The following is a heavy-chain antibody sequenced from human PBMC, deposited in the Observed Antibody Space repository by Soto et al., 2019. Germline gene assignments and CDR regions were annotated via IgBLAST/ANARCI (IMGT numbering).Heavy chain of an antibody. Sequence: GASVKVSCKASGYTFTGYYMHWVRQAPGQGLEWMGWINPNSGGTNYAQKFQGWVTMTRDTSISTAYMELSRLRSDDTAVYYCATMGTPVTGLYYFDYWGQGTLVTVSS. J-gene: IGHJ4*02. CDR2: INPNSGGT. CDR1: GYTFTGYY. V-gene: IGHV1-2*04. D-gene: IGHD4-17*01. CDR3: ATMGTPVTGLYYFDY.